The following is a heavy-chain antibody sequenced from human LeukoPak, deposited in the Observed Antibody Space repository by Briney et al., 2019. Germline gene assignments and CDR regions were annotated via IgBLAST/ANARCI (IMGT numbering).Heavy chain of an antibody. V-gene: IGHV3-21*01. CDR3: ARDGHQGARRGDY. Sequence: PGGSLRLSCAASGFSFSSYNLNWVRQAPGKGLEWVSSLSTSSSYIYYADSVKGRFTISRDNAKNSLYLQMNSLRAEDTAVYYCARDGHQGARRGDYWGQGTLVTVSS. J-gene: IGHJ4*02. CDR1: GFSFSSYN. CDR2: LSTSSSYI. D-gene: IGHD3-16*01.